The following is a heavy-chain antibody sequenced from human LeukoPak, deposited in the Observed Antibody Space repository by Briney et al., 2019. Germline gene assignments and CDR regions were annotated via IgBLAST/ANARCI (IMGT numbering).Heavy chain of an antibody. CDR2: ISGSGSST. CDR1: GFSFNIYA. Sequence: GGSLRLSCAASGFSFNIYAMSWVRRAPGPGLEWVSTISGSGSSTNYADSVKGRFAISRDNSKNTLYLQMNSLRAEDTAVYYCAKVDTSGYYEILDYWGQGTLVTASS. J-gene: IGHJ4*02. V-gene: IGHV3-23*01. CDR3: AKVDTSGYYEILDY. D-gene: IGHD3-22*01.